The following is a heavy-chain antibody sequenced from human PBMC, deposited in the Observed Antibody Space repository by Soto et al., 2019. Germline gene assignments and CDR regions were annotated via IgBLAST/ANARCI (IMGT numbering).Heavy chain of an antibody. Sequence: QVQLVESGGGVVQPGRSLRLSCAASGFTFSSYAMHWVRQAPGKGLEWVAVISYDGSNKYYADSVKGRFTISRDNSKNTLYLQMNSLRAEDTAVYYCARDSADIVATTGRYYYGMDVWGQGTTVTVSS. CDR2: ISYDGSNK. V-gene: IGHV3-30-3*01. CDR3: ARDSADIVATTGRYYYGMDV. J-gene: IGHJ6*02. CDR1: GFTFSSYA. D-gene: IGHD5-12*01.